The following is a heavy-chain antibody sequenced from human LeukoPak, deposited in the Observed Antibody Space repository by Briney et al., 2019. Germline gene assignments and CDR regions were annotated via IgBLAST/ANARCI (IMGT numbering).Heavy chain of an antibody. CDR3: AKDSLRWSYFYYGMDV. CDR1: GFTLSSYG. Sequence: PGRSHPLSCAASGFTLSSYGMQWVRQAAGQGLEGVAVISYAGSNKYYVDSMYGRFTISRDNSKNTLYLQMNSLRAEDTAVYYCAKDSLRWSYFYYGMDVWGQGTTVTV. J-gene: IGHJ6*02. CDR2: ISYAGSNK. D-gene: IGHD4-23*01. V-gene: IGHV3-30*18.